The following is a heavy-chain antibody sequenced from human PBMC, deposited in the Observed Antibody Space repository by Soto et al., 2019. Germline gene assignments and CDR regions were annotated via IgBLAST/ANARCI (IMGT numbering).Heavy chain of an antibody. CDR2: IIPIFGTA. J-gene: IGHJ3*02. Sequence: ASVKVSCKASGGTFSSYAISWVRQAPGQGLEWMGGIIPIFGTANYAQKFQGRVTITADESTSTAYMELSSLRSEDTAVYYCARPGGEKGGDDAFDIWGQGTMVTVSS. V-gene: IGHV1-69*13. CDR3: ARPGGEKGGDDAFDI. D-gene: IGHD2-21*01. CDR1: GGTFSSYA.